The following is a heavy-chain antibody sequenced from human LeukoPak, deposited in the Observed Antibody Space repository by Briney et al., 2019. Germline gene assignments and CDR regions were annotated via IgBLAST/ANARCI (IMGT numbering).Heavy chain of an antibody. CDR1: GFIFSNYW. CDR3: VRDGGVSGYDLLDY. J-gene: IGHJ4*02. Sequence: GGSLRLSCTASGFIFSNYWMTWVRQAPGKGLEWVAQINQDGSKEYYIDSVKARFSISRDNARNSLSLQMNSLRAEDTDVYYCVRDGGVSGYDLLDYWGQGTLVTVSS. CDR2: INQDGSKE. V-gene: IGHV3-7*01. D-gene: IGHD5-12*01.